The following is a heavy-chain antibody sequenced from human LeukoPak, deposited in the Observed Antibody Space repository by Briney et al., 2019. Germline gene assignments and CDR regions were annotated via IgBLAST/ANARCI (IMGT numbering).Heavy chain of an antibody. CDR3: ARDTTVTTGGAFDI. V-gene: IGHV1-2*02. D-gene: IGHD4-17*01. Sequence: ASVTVSCTASGYTFTGYYMHWVRQAPGQGLEWMGWINPNSGGTNYAQTFQGRVTMTRDTSISTAYTEMSRLRSDDTAVYYCARDTTVTTGGAFDIWGQGTMVTVSS. CDR2: INPNSGGT. J-gene: IGHJ3*02. CDR1: GYTFTGYY.